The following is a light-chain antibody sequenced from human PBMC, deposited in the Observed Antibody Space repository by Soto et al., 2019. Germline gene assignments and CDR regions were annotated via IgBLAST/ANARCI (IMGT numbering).Light chain of an antibody. CDR2: EVS. V-gene: IGLV2-14*01. CDR3: SSYTSTNTLDWV. Sequence: QSVLTQPASVSGSPGQSITISCTGTSSDVGSYEYVSWYQHHPGKAPKLMIFEVSHRPSGVSNRFSGSKSGNTASLTISGLQAEDEADYYCSSYTSTNTLDWVFGGGTKLTVL. CDR1: SSDVGSYEY. J-gene: IGLJ3*02.